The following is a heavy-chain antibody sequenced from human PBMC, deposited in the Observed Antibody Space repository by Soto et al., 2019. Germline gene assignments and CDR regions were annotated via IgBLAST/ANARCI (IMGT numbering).Heavy chain of an antibody. D-gene: IGHD1-26*01. CDR3: GRSVVGATGEILYNAMDV. CDR2: INPASGHT. Sequence: ASVKVSCKASGYTFTTYALHWVRQAPGQRPEWMGWINPASGHTKYSEKFQDRVTITRDTSASTGYMELSSLRSEDTAVYYCGRSVVGATGEILYNAMDVWGQGTTVTVSS. CDR1: GYTFTTYA. V-gene: IGHV1-3*01. J-gene: IGHJ6*02.